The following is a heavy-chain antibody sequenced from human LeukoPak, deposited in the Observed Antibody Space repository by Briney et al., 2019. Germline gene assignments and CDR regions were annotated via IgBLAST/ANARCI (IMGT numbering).Heavy chain of an antibody. CDR1: GFTFSSYW. J-gene: IGHJ4*02. CDR2: INSDGSST. V-gene: IGHV3-74*01. Sequence: GGALRLSCAASGFTFSSYWMHWVRQAPGKGLVWVSRINSDGSSTNYADSVKGRFTISRDNAKNTLYLQMNSLRAEDTAVYYCARAGYDYVWGSYLVDYWGQGTLVTVSS. CDR3: ARAGYDYVWGSYLVDY. D-gene: IGHD3-16*02.